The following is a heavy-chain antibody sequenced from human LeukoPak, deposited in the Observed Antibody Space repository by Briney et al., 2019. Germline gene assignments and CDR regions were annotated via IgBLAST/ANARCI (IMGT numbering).Heavy chain of an antibody. D-gene: IGHD1-7*01. Sequence: SETLSLTCTVSGGSISSGSYYWSWIRQPAGKGLEWIGRIYTSGSTNYNPSLKSRVTISVDTPKNQFSLKLSSVTAADAAVYYCARATGLGWNYGDYWGQGTLVTASS. V-gene: IGHV4-61*02. J-gene: IGHJ4*02. CDR3: ARATGLGWNYGDY. CDR2: IYTSGST. CDR1: GGSISSGSYY.